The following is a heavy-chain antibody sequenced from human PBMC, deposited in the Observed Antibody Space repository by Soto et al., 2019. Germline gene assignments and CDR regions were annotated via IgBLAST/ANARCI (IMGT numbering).Heavy chain of an antibody. CDR2: IYYSGST. D-gene: IGHD2-21*01. J-gene: IGHJ3*02. Sequence: SETLSLTCTVSGGSISSYYWSWIRQPPGKGLEWTGYIYYSGSTNYNPSLKSRVTISVDTSKNQFSLKLSSVTAADTAVYYCARPRSYCGGDCYDAFDIWGQGTMVTVSS. CDR1: GGSISSYY. V-gene: IGHV4-59*08. CDR3: ARPRSYCGGDCYDAFDI.